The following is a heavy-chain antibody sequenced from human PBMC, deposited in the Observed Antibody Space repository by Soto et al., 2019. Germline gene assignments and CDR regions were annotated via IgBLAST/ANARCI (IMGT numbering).Heavy chain of an antibody. V-gene: IGHV4-39*01. CDR2: IYYSGST. CDR1: GGSISSSSYY. D-gene: IGHD3-16*01. J-gene: IGHJ3*02. Sequence: SETLSLTCTVSGGSISSSSYYWGWIRQPPGKGLEWIGSIYYSGSTYYNPSLKSRVTISVDTSKNQFSLKLSSVTAADTAVYYCARVMVTFGPISAFDIWGQGTMVTVSS. CDR3: ARVMVTFGPISAFDI.